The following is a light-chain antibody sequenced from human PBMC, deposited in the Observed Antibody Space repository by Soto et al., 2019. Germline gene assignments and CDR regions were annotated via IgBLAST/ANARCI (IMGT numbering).Light chain of an antibody. CDR2: FVS. J-gene: IGKJ4*01. Sequence: DLVMTQSPLSLPVTPGEPASISCRSSQSLLHSNGTTYLDWYLQKPGQSPQLLIYFVSTRASGVPDRFTGSGSGTDFTLKISRVEAEDVGVYYCMQALQTPLTFGGGTKVEIK. V-gene: IGKV2-28*01. CDR3: MQALQTPLT. CDR1: QSLLHSNGTTY.